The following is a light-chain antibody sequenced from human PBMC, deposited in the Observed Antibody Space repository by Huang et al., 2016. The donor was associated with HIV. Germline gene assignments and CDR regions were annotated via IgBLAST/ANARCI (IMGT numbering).Light chain of an antibody. CDR1: QRVNNK. J-gene: IGKJ1*01. CDR2: DAS. CDR3: QQYNNWPPWT. Sequence: EVVMTQSPVTLSVSPGARATLSCRASQRVNNKLAWFQQKPGQAPRLLIHDASIRATGIPDRFSGRGSGTEFTLTISSLQSEDFAVYYCQQYNNWPPWTFGQGTKVEIK. V-gene: IGKV3-15*01.